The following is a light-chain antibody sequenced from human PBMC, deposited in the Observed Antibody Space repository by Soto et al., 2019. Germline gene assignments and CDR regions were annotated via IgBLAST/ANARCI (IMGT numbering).Light chain of an antibody. CDR2: GAS. Sequence: EIVLTQSPDTLSLSPGERATLSCRASQSVSSSSLAWYQQKPGQAPRLLIYGASSRATGIPDRFSGSGSGTDFTLTISRLETEDFAVYYCQQYGSSPPITFGQGTRLEIK. CDR3: QQYGSSPPIT. J-gene: IGKJ5*01. CDR1: QSVSSSS. V-gene: IGKV3-20*01.